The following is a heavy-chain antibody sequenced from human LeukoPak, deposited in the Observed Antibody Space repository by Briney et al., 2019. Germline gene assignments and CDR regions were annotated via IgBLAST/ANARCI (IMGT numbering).Heavy chain of an antibody. CDR3: TRQRSAVTTFDF. CDR1: GFTVSSNY. V-gene: IGHV3-66*04. CDR2: IYSGGST. D-gene: IGHD4-17*01. J-gene: IGHJ4*02. Sequence: GGSLRLSCAASGFTVSSNYMSWVRQAPGKGLEWVSVIYSGGSTYYADSVKGRFTISRDNSKNTLYLQMNSLRAEDTAMYYCTRQRSAVTTFDFWGQGTRVTVSS.